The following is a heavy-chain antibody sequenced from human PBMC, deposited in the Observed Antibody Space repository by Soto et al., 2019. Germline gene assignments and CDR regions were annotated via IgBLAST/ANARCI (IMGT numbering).Heavy chain of an antibody. Sequence: GGSLRLSCAASGFTFSSYSMNWVRQALGKGLEWVSSISSSSSYIYYADSVKGRFTISRDNAKNSLYLQMNSLRAEDTAVYYCASIAVAGTIDFDYWGQGTLVTVSS. CDR2: ISSSSSYI. CDR3: ASIAVAGTIDFDY. V-gene: IGHV3-21*01. D-gene: IGHD6-19*01. J-gene: IGHJ4*02. CDR1: GFTFSSYS.